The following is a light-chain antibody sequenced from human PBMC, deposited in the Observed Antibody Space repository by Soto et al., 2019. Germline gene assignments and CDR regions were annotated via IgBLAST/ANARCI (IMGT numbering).Light chain of an antibody. CDR1: NIGSKS. J-gene: IGLJ2*01. CDR3: QVWDSSSDLV. Sequence: SYELTQPPSVSVAPGKTARITCGGNNIGSKSVHWYQQKPGQAPVLVIYYDSDRPSGIPERFSGSNSGNTATLTISRVEAXXEXXYYCQVWDSSSDLVFGGGTKLTVL. CDR2: YDS. V-gene: IGLV3-21*04.